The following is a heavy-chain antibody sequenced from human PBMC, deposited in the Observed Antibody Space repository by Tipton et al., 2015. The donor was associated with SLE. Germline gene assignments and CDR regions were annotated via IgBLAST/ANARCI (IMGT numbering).Heavy chain of an antibody. CDR2: IYHSGST. V-gene: IGHV4-30-2*01. D-gene: IGHD3-16*02. CDR3: ARGLSGVDY. CDR1: GGSISSGGYS. Sequence: TLSLTCAVSGGSISSGGYSWSWIRQPPGKGLEWIGYIYHSGSTNYNPSLKSRVTISVDTSKNQFSLKLSSVTAADTAVYYCARGLSGVDYWGQGTLVTVSS. J-gene: IGHJ4*02.